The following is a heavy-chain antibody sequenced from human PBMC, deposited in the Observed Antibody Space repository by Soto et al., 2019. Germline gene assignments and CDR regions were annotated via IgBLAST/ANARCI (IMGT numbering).Heavy chain of an antibody. CDR1: GFAFSSYD. J-gene: IGHJ6*02. Sequence: EVQLVESGGGLVQPGGSLRLSCKASGFAFSSYDMNWVRQAPGKGPEWVSYISSSSATIHYVDSVKGRFTISRDNAKNSVYLQWNSLRVGDWAVYYCARAAGIMTRGFHGMDVWGQGTTVAVSS. D-gene: IGHD3-10*01. V-gene: IGHV3-48*03. CDR3: ARAAGIMTRGFHGMDV. CDR2: ISSSSATI.